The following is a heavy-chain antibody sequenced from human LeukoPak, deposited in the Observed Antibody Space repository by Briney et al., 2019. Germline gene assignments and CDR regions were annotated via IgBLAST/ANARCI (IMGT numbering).Heavy chain of an antibody. Sequence: SETLSLTCTVSGGSIGSSTYYWGWIRQPPGKGLEGIGSIYYSGSTYYNPSLKSRVTISVDTSKNQFSLKPSSVTAAATAVYYCARSPRGYYLGRFDPWGQGTLVTVSS. D-gene: IGHD3-22*01. J-gene: IGHJ5*02. CDR3: ARSPRGYYLGRFDP. V-gene: IGHV4-39*07. CDR2: IYYSGST. CDR1: GGSIGSSTYY.